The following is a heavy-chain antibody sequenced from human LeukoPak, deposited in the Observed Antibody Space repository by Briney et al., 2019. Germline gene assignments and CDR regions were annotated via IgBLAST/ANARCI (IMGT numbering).Heavy chain of an antibody. J-gene: IGHJ3*02. Sequence: GESLKISCKGSGYSFTSYWIGWVRQMPGKGLEWMGIIYPGDSDTRYSPSFQGQVTISADKSISTAYLQWSSLKASDTALYYCARQGWSLLDAFDIWGQGTMVTVSS. CDR3: ARQGWSLLDAFDI. CDR1: GYSFTSYW. D-gene: IGHD3-22*01. V-gene: IGHV5-51*01. CDR2: IYPGDSDT.